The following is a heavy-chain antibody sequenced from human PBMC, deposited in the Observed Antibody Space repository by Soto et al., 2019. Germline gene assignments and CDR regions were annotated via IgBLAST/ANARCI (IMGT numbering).Heavy chain of an antibody. J-gene: IGHJ5*02. CDR1: GGTFSSYA. Sequence: SVKVSCKASGGTFSSYAISWVRQAPGQGLEWMGGIIPIFGTANYAQKFQGRVTITADKSTSTAYMELSSLRSEDTAVYYCARDKASQGYSSSWRWNWFDPWGQGTLVTVSS. D-gene: IGHD6-13*01. V-gene: IGHV1-69*06. CDR2: IIPIFGTA. CDR3: ARDKASQGYSSSWRWNWFDP.